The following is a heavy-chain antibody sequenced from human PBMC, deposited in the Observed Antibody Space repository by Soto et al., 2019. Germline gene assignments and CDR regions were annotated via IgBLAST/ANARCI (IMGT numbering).Heavy chain of an antibody. CDR1: GLTFSNYA. Sequence: EVRLLESGGGLVKPGGSLRLSCATSGLTFSNYAMSWVRQAPGGGLEWVSSMSGSSSTTYYADSVRRRFTISRDRSKNTLYLQMSSLRAEDTALYYCAKIQERELPRVIDFWGQGTLVTVSS. J-gene: IGHJ4*02. CDR3: AKIQERELPRVIDF. CDR2: MSGSSSTT. D-gene: IGHD1-7*01. V-gene: IGHV3-23*01.